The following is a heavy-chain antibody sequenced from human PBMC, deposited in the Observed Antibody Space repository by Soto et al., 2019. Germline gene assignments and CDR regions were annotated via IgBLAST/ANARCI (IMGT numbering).Heavy chain of an antibody. CDR1: GYTFTSYG. J-gene: IGHJ5*02. V-gene: IGHV1-18*01. CDR2: ISAYNGNT. CDR3: ARDGFDFWSGYYLHWFDP. D-gene: IGHD3-3*01. Sequence: GASVKVSCKASGYTFTSYGISWVRQAPGQGHEWMGWISAYNGNTNYAQKLQGRVTMTTDTSTSTAYMELRSLRSDDTAVYYCARDGFDFWSGYYLHWFDPWGQGTLVTVSS.